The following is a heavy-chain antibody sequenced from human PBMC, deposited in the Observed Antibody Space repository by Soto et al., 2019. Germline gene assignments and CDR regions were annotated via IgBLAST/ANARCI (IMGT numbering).Heavy chain of an antibody. Sequence: QVQLQESGPGLVKPSQTLSLTCTVSGGSISSGGYYWSWIRQHPGKGLEWIGYIYYSVSTYYNPSLKSRVTISVDTSKNQFSLKLSPVTAADTAVYYCARGYDNVNGWFDPWGQGTLVTVSS. CDR2: IYYSVST. J-gene: IGHJ5*02. V-gene: IGHV4-31*03. CDR1: GGSISSGGYY. CDR3: ARGYDNVNGWFDP. D-gene: IGHD3-22*01.